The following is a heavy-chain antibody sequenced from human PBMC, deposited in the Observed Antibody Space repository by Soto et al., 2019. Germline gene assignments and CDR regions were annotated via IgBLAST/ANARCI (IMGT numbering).Heavy chain of an antibody. Sequence: GASVKVSCKASGYTFTSYGISWVRQAPGQGLEWMGWISAYNGNTNYAQKLQGRVTMTTDTSTRTAYMELRSLRSDDTAVYCCARDTAELFGYSSGWYGSPPAFDIWGQGTMVTVSS. CDR2: ISAYNGNT. D-gene: IGHD6-19*01. CDR1: GYTFTSYG. J-gene: IGHJ3*02. CDR3: ARDTAELFGYSSGWYGSPPAFDI. V-gene: IGHV1-18*04.